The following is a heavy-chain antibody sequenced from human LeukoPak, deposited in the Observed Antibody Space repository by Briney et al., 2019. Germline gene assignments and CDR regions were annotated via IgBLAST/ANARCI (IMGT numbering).Heavy chain of an antibody. CDR2: INHSGST. D-gene: IGHD3-16*02. J-gene: IGHJ4*02. V-gene: IGHV4-34*01. Sequence: SETLSLTCAVYGGSLSGYYWSWIRQPPGKGLEWIGEINHSGSTNYNPSLKSRVTISVDTSENQFSLKLSSVTAADTAVYYCARHWTYYDYVWGSYRPYYFDYWGQGTLVTVSS. CDR1: GGSLSGYY. CDR3: ARHWTYYDYVWGSYRPYYFDY.